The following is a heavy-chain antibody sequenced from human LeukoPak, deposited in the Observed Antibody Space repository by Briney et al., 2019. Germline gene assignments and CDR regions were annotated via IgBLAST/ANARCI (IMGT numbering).Heavy chain of an antibody. V-gene: IGHV4-59*08. D-gene: IGHD6-13*01. CDR2: VYYGGRP. CDR3: ARVFRSSWYVYFDY. J-gene: IGHJ4*02. CDR1: GGSFSSYY. Sequence: PSETLSLTCSVSGGSFSSYYWSWIRQPPGKGLEWLGYVYYGGRPTYNPSLKSRLTMSVDPSKNQLSLKLNSATAADTAVYYCARVFRSSWYVYFDYWGQGTLVTVSS.